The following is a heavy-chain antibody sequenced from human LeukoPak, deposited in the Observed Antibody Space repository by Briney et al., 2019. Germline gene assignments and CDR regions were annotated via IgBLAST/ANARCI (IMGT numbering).Heavy chain of an antibody. D-gene: IGHD2-8*01. J-gene: IGHJ4*02. CDR1: GGSISSSSDYY. Sequence: PSETLSLTCTVSGGSISSSSDYYWGWIRQPPGKGLEWIANIYHTGSAHYNPSLKSRVTISVDTSKNQFSLKLSSVTAADTAVYYCARYCTSYTCILRGFDYWGQGALVTVSS. CDR2: IYHTGSA. V-gene: IGHV4-39*07. CDR3: ARYCTSYTCILRGFDY.